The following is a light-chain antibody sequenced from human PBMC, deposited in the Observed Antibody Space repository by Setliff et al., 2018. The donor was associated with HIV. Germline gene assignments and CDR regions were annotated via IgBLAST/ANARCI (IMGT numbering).Light chain of an antibody. CDR2: DVS. J-gene: IGLJ2*01. CDR1: SSDVGGYNY. V-gene: IGLV2-14*01. CDR3: SSYTGSSTL. Sequence: QSVLTQPASVSGSPGQSITISCTGTSSDVGGYNYVSWYQQHPGKAPKLVIHDVSNRPSGVSNRFSGSKSGNTASLTISGLQAEDEADYYCSSYTGSSTLFGGGTKVTVL.